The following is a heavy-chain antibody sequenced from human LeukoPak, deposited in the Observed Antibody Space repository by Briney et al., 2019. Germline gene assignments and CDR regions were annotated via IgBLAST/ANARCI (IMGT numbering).Heavy chain of an antibody. CDR2: ISSSSSTI. J-gene: IGHJ4*02. V-gene: IGHV3-48*01. D-gene: IGHD3-10*01. CDR1: GFTFSSYS. Sequence: QPGGSLRLSCAASGFTFSSYSMNWVRQAPGKGLEWVSYISSSSSTIYYADSVKGRFTISRDNAKNSLYLRMNSLRAEDTAVYYCARDVFPYYYGSGSLYYFDYWGQGTLVTVSS. CDR3: ARDVFPYYYGSGSLYYFDY.